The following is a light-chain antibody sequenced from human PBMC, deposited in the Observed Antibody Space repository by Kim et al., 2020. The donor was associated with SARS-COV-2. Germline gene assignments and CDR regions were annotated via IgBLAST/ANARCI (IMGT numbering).Light chain of an antibody. J-gene: IGKJ1*01. V-gene: IGKV3-15*01. Sequence: EVVMTHSPGTLSVSPGERATLSCRASQSVNSNLAWYQQKPGQAPRLLIYDASKRATGTPARFSGSGSGTEFTLTISSLQSEDFAIYSCQQYNSWPRTFGQGTKVDIK. CDR3: QQYNSWPRT. CDR1: QSVNSN. CDR2: DAS.